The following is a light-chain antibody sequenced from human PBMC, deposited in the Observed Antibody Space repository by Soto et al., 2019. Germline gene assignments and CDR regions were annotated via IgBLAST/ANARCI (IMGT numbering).Light chain of an antibody. V-gene: IGKV3-11*01. CDR3: QHSSSCPLT. J-gene: IGKJ4*02. CDR2: DES. Sequence: EIVLTQSPATLSLSPGERATLSCRASQSVSRYLAWYQQKPGQAPRLVIYDESNRATGIPARFSGSGSGTDFPLTISILEPDDFVVYCCQHSSSCPLTFGGGTKVEIK. CDR1: QSVSRY.